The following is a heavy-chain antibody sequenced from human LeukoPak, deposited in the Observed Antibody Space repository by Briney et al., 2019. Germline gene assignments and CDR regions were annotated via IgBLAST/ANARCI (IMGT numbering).Heavy chain of an antibody. J-gene: IGHJ4*02. Sequence: PSETLSLTCTVSGGSISSSSYYWGWIRQPPGKGLEWIGSIYYSGSTYYNPSLKSRVTISVDTSKNQFSLKLSSVTAADTAVYYCTGYGSGSWGARGLFDYWGQGTLVTVSS. CDR3: TGYGSGSWGARGLFDY. CDR2: IYYSGST. V-gene: IGHV4-39*01. D-gene: IGHD3-10*01. CDR1: GGSISSSSYY.